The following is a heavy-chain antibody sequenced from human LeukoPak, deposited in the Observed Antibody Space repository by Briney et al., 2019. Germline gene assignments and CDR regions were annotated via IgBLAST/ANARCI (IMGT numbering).Heavy chain of an antibody. CDR2: ISSSSSYI. V-gene: IGHV3-21*01. D-gene: IGHD3-22*01. CDR3: ARLSYYYDSSGREYFQH. J-gene: IGHJ1*01. Sequence: GGSLRLSCAASGFTFSSYSMNWVRQAPGKGLEWVSSISSSSSYIYYADSVKGRFTISRDNAKNSLYLQMTSLRAEDTAVYYCARLSYYYDSSGREYFQHWGQGTLVTVSS. CDR1: GFTFSSYS.